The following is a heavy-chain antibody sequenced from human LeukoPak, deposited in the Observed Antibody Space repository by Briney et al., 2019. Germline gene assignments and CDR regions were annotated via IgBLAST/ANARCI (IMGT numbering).Heavy chain of an antibody. J-gene: IGHJ4*02. CDR1: GYTFTGYY. V-gene: IGHV1-2*02. CDR3: ARAPMIVVVFPSRLDF. Sequence: ASVKVSCKTSGYTFTGYYMHWVRQAPGQGLEWMGWINPNTGGTNYAQNFQGRVTMTSDTSISTAYMELSSLRSDDTAMYYCARAPMIVVVFPSRLDFWGQGTLVTVSS. D-gene: IGHD3-22*01. CDR2: INPNTGGT.